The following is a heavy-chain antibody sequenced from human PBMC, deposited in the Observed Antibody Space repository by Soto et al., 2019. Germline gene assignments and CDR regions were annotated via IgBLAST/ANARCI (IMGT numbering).Heavy chain of an antibody. CDR3: ARWFTYGNFDYFDY. J-gene: IGHJ4*02. CDR1: GFTFSSDW. V-gene: IGHV3-74*03. CDR2: IDSGGRTT. Sequence: QPGGSLRLSCAASGFTFSSDWMHWFRQAPGKGLVWVSRIDSGGRTTTYADSVKVRFTISRDNAKNTLYLQMNGLRAEDTALYYCARWFTYGNFDYFDYWGQGTQVTVSS. D-gene: IGHD3-10*01.